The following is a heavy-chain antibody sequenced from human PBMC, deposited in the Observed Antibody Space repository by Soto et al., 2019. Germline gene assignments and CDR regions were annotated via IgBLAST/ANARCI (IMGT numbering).Heavy chain of an antibody. Sequence: ASETLSLTCTVSGGSISSGGYYWSWIRQHPGKGLEWIGYIYYSGSTYYNPSLKSRVTISVDTSKNQFSLKLSSVTAADTAVYYCASHRRLPYAFDIWGQGTMVTVSS. CDR2: IYYSGST. J-gene: IGHJ3*02. CDR3: ASHRRLPYAFDI. V-gene: IGHV4-31*03. D-gene: IGHD6-25*01. CDR1: GGSISSGGYY.